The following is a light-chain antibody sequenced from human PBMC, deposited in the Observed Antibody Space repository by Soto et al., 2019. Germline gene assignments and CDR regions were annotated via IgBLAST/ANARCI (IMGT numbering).Light chain of an antibody. V-gene: IGLV4-69*01. Sequence: QSVLTQSPSASASLGASVNLTCTLSSGHRNYAIAWHQQQPEKGPRYLMKVHTDGSHSKGDGIPDRFSGSTSGAERYLTISSLQAEDEADYYCQTWGTGIRVFGGGTKLTVL. CDR1: SGHRNYA. CDR2: VHTDGSH. CDR3: QTWGTGIRV. J-gene: IGLJ2*01.